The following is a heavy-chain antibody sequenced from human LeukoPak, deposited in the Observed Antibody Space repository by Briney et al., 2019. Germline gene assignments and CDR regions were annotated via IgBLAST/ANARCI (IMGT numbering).Heavy chain of an antibody. V-gene: IGHV1-24*01. CDR1: GYTLTELS. CDR3: ATDKVGPDAFDI. Sequence: ASVKVSCKVSGYTLTELSMHWVRQAPGKGLEWMGGFDPEDGETIYAQKFQGRVTMTEDTSTDIAYMELSSLRSEDTAVYYCATDKVGPDAFDIWGQGTMVTVSS. J-gene: IGHJ3*02. CDR2: FDPEDGET. D-gene: IGHD1-26*01.